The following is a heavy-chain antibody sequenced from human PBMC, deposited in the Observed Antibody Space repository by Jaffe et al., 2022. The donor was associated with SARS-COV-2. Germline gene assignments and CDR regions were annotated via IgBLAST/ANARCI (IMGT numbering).Heavy chain of an antibody. V-gene: IGHV4-39*01. D-gene: IGHD2-2*01. Sequence: QLHLQESGPGLVKSSETLSLTCTVFGGSLSRRGDYWVWIRQPPGKGLEWIGSVYFDGTSRYNPSFESRVAISADTSKNQFSLKMRSVTVADTAVYYCATRSLLYAPYLGQGTLVTVSS. J-gene: IGHJ4*02. CDR1: GGSLSRRGDY. CDR3: ATRSLLYAPY. CDR2: VYFDGTS.